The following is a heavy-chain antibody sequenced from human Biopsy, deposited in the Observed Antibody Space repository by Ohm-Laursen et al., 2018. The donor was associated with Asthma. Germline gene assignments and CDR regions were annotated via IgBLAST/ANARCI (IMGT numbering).Heavy chain of an antibody. V-gene: IGHV1-3*04. CDR3: ARTYYDFLTGQVKDVFGV. J-gene: IGHJ3*01. Sequence: SVKVSCNVSGYNFIIFAIHFFLHSPLQILYFIGFFNTFNFYTKYSQKFHGRFTITRDTSASTAYMELRSLRSEDTATYYCARTYYDFLTGQVKDVFGVWGQGTMVTVSS. CDR2: FNTFNFYT. D-gene: IGHD3-9*01. CDR1: GYNFIIFA.